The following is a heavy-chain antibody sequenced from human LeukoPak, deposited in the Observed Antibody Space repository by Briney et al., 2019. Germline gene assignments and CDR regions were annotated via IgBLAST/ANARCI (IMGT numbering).Heavy chain of an antibody. V-gene: IGHV3-53*01. D-gene: IGHD3-10*01. CDR1: EFAVSSNY. J-gene: IGHJ5*02. CDR2: IYSGGKT. CDR3: ARYRMDAGSYTSGWFDP. Sequence: PGGSLRLSCAASEFAVSSNYMTLVRQAPGNGLEWVSVIYSGGKTYYADSVEGRFTISRDNSKNAVYLQMNRLRAEDTAVYYCARYRMDAGSYTSGWFDPWGQGTLATVSS.